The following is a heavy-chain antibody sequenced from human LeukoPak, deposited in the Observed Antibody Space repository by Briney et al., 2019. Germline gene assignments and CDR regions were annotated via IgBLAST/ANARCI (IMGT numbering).Heavy chain of an antibody. CDR1: GFTYTDYW. Sequence: PGGSQRLSCAASGFTYTDYWMTWIRQSPEKGLEWAAHISNDGSVTYYGESVKGRFTISRDNAKNSVYLQMNNLRVEDTAVYYCVVEAANYWGQGTVVTVSS. J-gene: IGHJ4*02. V-gene: IGHV3-7*01. D-gene: IGHD1-26*01. CDR2: ISNDGSVT. CDR3: VVEAANY.